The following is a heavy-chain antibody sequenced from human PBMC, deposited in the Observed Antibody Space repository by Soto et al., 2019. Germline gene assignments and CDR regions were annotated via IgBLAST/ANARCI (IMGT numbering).Heavy chain of an antibody. J-gene: IGHJ5*02. Sequence: QVQLVQSGAEVKKPGASVKVSCKASGYTFTNYDINWVRQATGQGLAWMGWMNPTSGNTGYAQKFQGRVTMTRNTSINTAYMELSSLRSEDTAVYYCARGRDSSGWYYWFDPWGQGTLVTVSS. D-gene: IGHD6-19*01. CDR3: ARGRDSSGWYYWFDP. V-gene: IGHV1-8*01. CDR1: GYTFTNYD. CDR2: MNPTSGNT.